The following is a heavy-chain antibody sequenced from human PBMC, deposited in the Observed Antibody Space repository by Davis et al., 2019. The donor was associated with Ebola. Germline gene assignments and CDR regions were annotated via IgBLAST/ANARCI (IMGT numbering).Heavy chain of an antibody. Sequence: PRGSLRLSCAASGFTFSSYDMHWVRQGTGKGLEWVSAIGTAGDTYYPGYVKGRFTISRENAKNSLYLQMNSLRAEDTAVYYWARVRFGDTAVDYWGQGTLVTVSS. CDR2: IGTAGDT. CDR1: GFTFSSYD. CDR3: ARVRFGDTAVDY. D-gene: IGHD5-18*01. J-gene: IGHJ4*02. V-gene: IGHV3-13*01.